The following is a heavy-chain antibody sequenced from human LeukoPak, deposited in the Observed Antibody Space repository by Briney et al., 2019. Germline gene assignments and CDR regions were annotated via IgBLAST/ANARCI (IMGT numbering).Heavy chain of an antibody. CDR1: GVSISTYS. V-gene: IGHV4-59*01. CDR3: ATDGNFDL. D-gene: IGHD1-26*01. J-gene: IGHJ2*01. CDR2: ISYSGST. Sequence: ETLSLTCTVSGVSISTYSWSWIRQPPGKGLEWIGYISYSGSTSYNPSLRSRVTISVDTSKNQFSLKLSSVTAADTAVYYCATDGNFDLWGRGTLVTVSS.